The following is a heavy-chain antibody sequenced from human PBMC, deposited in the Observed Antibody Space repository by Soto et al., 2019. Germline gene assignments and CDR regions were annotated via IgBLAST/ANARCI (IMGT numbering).Heavy chain of an antibody. J-gene: IGHJ4*02. D-gene: IGHD5-18*01. CDR2: INPSDGST. CDR1: GYTFSNYY. Sequence: ASVKVSCKASGYTFSNYYVHWARQAPGQGLEWMGMINPSDGSTTYAQKFQDRVTMTCDTSTTTVYMEVSSLRSEDTAIYYCARDRLRYSSAYYFDYWGQGTLVTVSS. V-gene: IGHV1-46*01. CDR3: ARDRLRYSSAYYFDY.